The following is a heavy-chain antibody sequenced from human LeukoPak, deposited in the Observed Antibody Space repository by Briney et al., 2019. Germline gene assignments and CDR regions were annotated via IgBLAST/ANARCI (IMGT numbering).Heavy chain of an antibody. D-gene: IGHD4-17*01. CDR1: GGSISSGGYY. CDR3: ARSPYYGDSGGYYFDY. J-gene: IGHJ4*02. V-gene: IGHV4-31*03. CDR2: IYYSGST. Sequence: SETLSLTCTVSGGSISSGGYYWSWIRQHPGKGLEWIGYIYYSGSTNYNPSLKSRVTISVDASKNQFSLKLNSVTAADTAVYYCARSPYYGDSGGYYFDYWGQGTLVTVSS.